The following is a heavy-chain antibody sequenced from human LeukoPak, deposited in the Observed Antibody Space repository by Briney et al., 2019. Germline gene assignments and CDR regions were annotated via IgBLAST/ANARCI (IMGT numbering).Heavy chain of an antibody. Sequence: PGGSLRLSCAASGFTFSSYAMSWIRQPPGKGLEWIGYIYYSGSTNYNPSLKSRVTISVDTSKNQFSLKLSSVTAADTAVYYCARDLSRISRDWNDVRGNWFDPWGQGTLVTVSS. D-gene: IGHD1-1*01. V-gene: IGHV4-59*01. CDR2: IYYSGST. J-gene: IGHJ5*02. CDR3: ARDLSRISRDWNDVRGNWFDP. CDR1: GFTFSSYA.